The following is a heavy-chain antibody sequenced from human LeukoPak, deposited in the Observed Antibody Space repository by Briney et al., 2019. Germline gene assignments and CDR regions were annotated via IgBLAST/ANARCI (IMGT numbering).Heavy chain of an antibody. CDR3: ARINGIAARPDYFDY. CDR2: INPNSGGT. D-gene: IGHD6-6*01. Sequence: GASVKVSCKASGYTFTGYYMHWVRQAPGQGLEWMAWINPNSGGTNYAQKFQGRVTMTRDTSISTAYMELSRLRSDDTAVYYCARINGIAARPDYFDYWGQGTLVTVSS. CDR1: GYTFTGYY. V-gene: IGHV1-2*02. J-gene: IGHJ4*02.